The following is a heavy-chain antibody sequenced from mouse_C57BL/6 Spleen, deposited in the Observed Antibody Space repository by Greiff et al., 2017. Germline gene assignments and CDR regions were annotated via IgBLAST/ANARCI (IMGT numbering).Heavy chain of an antibody. V-gene: IGHV1-69*01. CDR3: ARINYYGTSYGAY. J-gene: IGHJ3*01. D-gene: IGHD1-1*01. CDR1: GYTFTSYW. Sequence: VQLQQPGAELVMPGASVKLSCKASGYTFTSYWMHWVKQRPGQGLEWIGEIDPSDGYTNYNQKFKGKSTLTVDKSSSTAYMQLSSLTSEDSAVYYCARINYYGTSYGAYWGQGTLVTVSA. CDR2: IDPSDGYT.